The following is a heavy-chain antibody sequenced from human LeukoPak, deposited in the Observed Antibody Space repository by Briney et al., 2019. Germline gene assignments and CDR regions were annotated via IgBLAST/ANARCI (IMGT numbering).Heavy chain of an antibody. CDR3: ARESTVAGFDY. D-gene: IGHD6-19*01. Sequence: GASVKVSCKASGYTFTGYYMHWVRQAPGRGLEWMGRINPNSGGTNYAQKFQGRVTMTRDTSISTAYMELSRLRSEDTAVYYCARESTVAGFDYWGQGTLVTVSS. CDR1: GYTFTGYY. V-gene: IGHV1-2*06. CDR2: INPNSGGT. J-gene: IGHJ4*02.